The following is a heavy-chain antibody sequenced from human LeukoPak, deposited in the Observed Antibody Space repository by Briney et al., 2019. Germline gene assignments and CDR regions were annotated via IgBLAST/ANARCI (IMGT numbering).Heavy chain of an antibody. V-gene: IGHV3-23*01. Sequence: PGGSLRLSCAASGFTFSSYAMSWVRQAPGKGLEWVSSISGSGNRTYYADSVKGRFTISRDNSKNTLFLQMNSLRAEDTAVYYCAKVIFACSSASCSNYCYYGVDVWGQGTTVTVSS. CDR1: GFTFSSYA. CDR3: AKVIFACSSASCSNYCYYGVDV. CDR2: ISGSGNRT. J-gene: IGHJ6*02. D-gene: IGHD2-2*01.